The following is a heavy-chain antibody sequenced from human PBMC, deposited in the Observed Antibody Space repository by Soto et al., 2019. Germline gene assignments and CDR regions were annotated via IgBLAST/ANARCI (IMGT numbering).Heavy chain of an antibody. CDR2: IKQDGSET. J-gene: IGHJ4*02. V-gene: IGHV3-7*01. D-gene: IGHD3-22*01. CDR3: ARDAAAMRIVSLLNSPDY. CDR1: GFTFSNYW. Sequence: PGGSLSLSCAASGFTFSNYWMTWVRQAPGEGLEWVANIKQDGSETYYVDSVKGRFTISRDNAKNSLYLQMNSLRVEDTAVYYCARDAAAMRIVSLLNSPDYWGQGTLVTVSS.